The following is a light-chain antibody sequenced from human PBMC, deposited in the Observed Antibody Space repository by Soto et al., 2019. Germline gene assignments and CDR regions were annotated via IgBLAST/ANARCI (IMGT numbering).Light chain of an antibody. CDR3: QQYNSYPLT. CDR1: QGISNY. CDR2: TAS. J-gene: IGKJ3*01. Sequence: DVQMTQSPSSLSASVGDRVTITCRASQGISNYLAWFQQKPGKVPKPLIYTASSLQSGVPSRFSGSGYGTDFTLTISSLQPEAFATYDCQQYNSYPLTFGPGTKVDF. V-gene: IGKV1-16*01.